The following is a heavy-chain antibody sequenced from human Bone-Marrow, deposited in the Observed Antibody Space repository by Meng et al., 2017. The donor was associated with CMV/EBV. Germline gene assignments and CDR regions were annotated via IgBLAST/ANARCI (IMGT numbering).Heavy chain of an antibody. CDR1: GFTFSYYW. Sequence: GESLKISCAASGFTFSYYWMSWVRQAPGKGLEWVANIRQDGSEKYYVDSVKGRFTISRDNAKNSLYLQMNSLRAEDTAVYYCARDIVVVPAAIWGYYYYGMDVWGQGTTVTVSS. V-gene: IGHV3-7*03. CDR3: ARDIVVVPAAIWGYYYYGMDV. CDR2: IRQDGSEK. D-gene: IGHD2-2*01. J-gene: IGHJ6*02.